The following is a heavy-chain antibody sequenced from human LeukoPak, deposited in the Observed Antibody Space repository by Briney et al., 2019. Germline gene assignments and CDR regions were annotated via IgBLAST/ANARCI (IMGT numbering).Heavy chain of an antibody. CDR3: ATYSSSWYCFDY. J-gene: IGHJ4*02. V-gene: IGHV3-23*01. D-gene: IGHD6-13*01. Sequence: SGGSLSLSCAASGFTFSSYAMSWVRQAPGKGLEWVSAISGSGGSTYYADSVKGRFTISRDNSKNTLYLQMNSLRAEDTAVYYCATYSSSWYCFDYWGQGTLVTVSS. CDR2: ISGSGGST. CDR1: GFTFSSYA.